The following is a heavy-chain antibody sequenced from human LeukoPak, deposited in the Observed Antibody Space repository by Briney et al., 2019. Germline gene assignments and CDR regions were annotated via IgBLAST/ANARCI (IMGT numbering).Heavy chain of an antibody. CDR3: ARYSAAAGTFNWFDP. V-gene: IGHV1-8*01. CDR2: MNPNSGNT. J-gene: IGHJ5*02. Sequence: ASVKVSCKASGYTFTSYDINWVRQATGQGLEWMGWMNPNSGNTGYAQKFQGRVTMTRNTSISTAYMELSSLRSEDTAVYYCARYSAAAGTFNWFDPWGQGTLVTVSS. D-gene: IGHD6-13*01. CDR1: GYTFTSYD.